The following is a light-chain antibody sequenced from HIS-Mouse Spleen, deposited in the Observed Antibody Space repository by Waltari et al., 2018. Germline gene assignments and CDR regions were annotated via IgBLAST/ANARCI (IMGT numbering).Light chain of an antibody. V-gene: IGLV3-1*01. CDR2: QDS. CDR1: KLGDKY. Sequence: SYELTQPPSVSVSPGQTASITCSGDKLGDKYACWYQPKPGQSPLLVIYQDSKRPSGIPERFSGSNSGNTATLTISGTQAMDEADYYCQAWDSSTAWVFGGGTKLTVL. CDR3: QAWDSSTAWV. J-gene: IGLJ2*01.